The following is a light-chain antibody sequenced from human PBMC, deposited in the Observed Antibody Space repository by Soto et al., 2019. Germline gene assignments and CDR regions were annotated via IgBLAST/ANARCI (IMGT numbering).Light chain of an antibody. Sequence: QSALTQPASVSGSPGQSTTVSCTGTSSDIGGYNYVSWYQQHPGKAPKLMVYEVTNRPSGVSDRFSGSKSGNTASLTISGLQADDEGYYYCSSYTSRSTLYVFGTWTKVTVL. CDR2: EVT. V-gene: IGLV2-14*01. J-gene: IGLJ1*01. CDR3: SSYTSRSTLYV. CDR1: SSDIGGYNY.